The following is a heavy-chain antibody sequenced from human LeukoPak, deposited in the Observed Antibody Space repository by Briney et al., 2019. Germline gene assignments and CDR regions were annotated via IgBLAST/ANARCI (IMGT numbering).Heavy chain of an antibody. Sequence: SETLSLTCAVYGGSFSGYYWSWIRQPPGKGLEWIGEINHSGSTNYNPSLKSRVTISVDTSKNQFSLKLSSVTAADTAVYYCARGRPPHLLKGQQLARSLDYWGQGTLVTVPS. CDR3: ARGRPPHLLKGQQLARSLDY. CDR2: INHSGST. CDR1: GGSFSGYY. V-gene: IGHV4-34*01. J-gene: IGHJ4*02. D-gene: IGHD6-13*01.